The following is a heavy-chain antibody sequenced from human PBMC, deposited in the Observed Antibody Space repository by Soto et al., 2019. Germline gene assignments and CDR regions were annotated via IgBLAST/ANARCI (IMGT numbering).Heavy chain of an antibody. V-gene: IGHV3-23*01. CDR3: AKDLYSGDDTIPRDNYYYDYMDV. Sequence: EVQLLESGGGLVQPGGSLRLSCAASGFTFSSYAMSWVRQAPGKGLEWVSAISGSGGSTYYAGSVKGRFTISRDNSTNTRYLQMNSLRAEDTAVYYCAKDLYSGDDTIPRDNYYYDYMDVWGKGTTVTVSS. D-gene: IGHD5-12*01. CDR2: ISGSGGST. J-gene: IGHJ6*03. CDR1: GFTFSSYA.